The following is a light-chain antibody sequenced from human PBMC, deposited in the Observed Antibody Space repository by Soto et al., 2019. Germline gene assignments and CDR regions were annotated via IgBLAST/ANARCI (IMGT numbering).Light chain of an antibody. Sequence: DTQLTQSPPTLSASVGDRVTITCRASQSVDNWLAWYQQKPGKAPELLIYDAFSLKSGVSSRFSGSRSGTEFALTISSLQPDDSATYYCQQYDSPPPTFGQGTKVDIK. J-gene: IGKJ1*01. CDR3: QQYDSPPPT. V-gene: IGKV1-5*01. CDR1: QSVDNW. CDR2: DAF.